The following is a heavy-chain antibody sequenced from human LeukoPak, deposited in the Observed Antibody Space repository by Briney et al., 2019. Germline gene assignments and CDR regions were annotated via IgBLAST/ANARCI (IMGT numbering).Heavy chain of an antibody. J-gene: IGHJ6*02. Sequence: GGPLRLSCAASGFTFDDYAMHWVRQVPGKGLEWVSGISWNSGSIGYAESVKGRFTISRDSAKNSLYLQMNSLRAEDTAVYYCARDAVDTANAVWGQGTTVTVSS. CDR1: GFTFDDYA. CDR3: ARDAVDTANAV. CDR2: ISWNSGSI. D-gene: IGHD5-18*01. V-gene: IGHV3-9*01.